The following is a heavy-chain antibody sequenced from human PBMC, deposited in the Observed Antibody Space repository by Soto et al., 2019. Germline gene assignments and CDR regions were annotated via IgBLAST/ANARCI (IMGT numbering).Heavy chain of an antibody. D-gene: IGHD2-8*01. Sequence: QVQLVQSGAEVKKPGASVKVSCKASGYTFTSYYMHWVRQAPGQGLEWMGIINPSGGSTSYAQKFQGRVTMTRDTSTSTVYMELSSLRSEDTAVYYCARDLGKDVLMVYGWKGWFDPWGQGTLVTVSS. CDR2: INPSGGST. V-gene: IGHV1-46*01. CDR3: ARDLGKDVLMVYGWKGWFDP. J-gene: IGHJ5*02. CDR1: GYTFTSYY.